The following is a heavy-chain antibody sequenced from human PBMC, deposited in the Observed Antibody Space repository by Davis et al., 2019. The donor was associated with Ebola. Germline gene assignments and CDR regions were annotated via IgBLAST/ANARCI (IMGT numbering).Heavy chain of an antibody. D-gene: IGHD6-19*01. CDR2: IYDQST. Sequence: GESLKISCAASGFTVSSNHMSWVRQAPGKGLEWVSVIYDQSTAYAASVRGRFIISRDKSNNTLYLEMNSLRVDDTAVYYCATTQWLREFDNWGQGTLVTVSS. CDR3: ATTQWLREFDN. J-gene: IGHJ4*02. CDR1: GFTVSSNH. V-gene: IGHV3-53*05.